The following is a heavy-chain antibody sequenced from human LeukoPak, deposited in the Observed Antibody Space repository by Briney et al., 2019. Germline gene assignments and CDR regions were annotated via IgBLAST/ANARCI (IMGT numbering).Heavy chain of an antibody. CDR3: ARDRWFGA. CDR1: GGSVSSGSYY. Sequence: SETLSLTCTVSGGSVSSGSYYWSWIRQPPGKGLEWIGYIYYSGSTNYNPSLKSRVTISVDTSKNQFSLKLSSVTAADTAVYYCARDRWFGAGGQGPLVTAPS. J-gene: IGHJ4*02. V-gene: IGHV4-61*01. CDR2: IYYSGST. D-gene: IGHD3-10*01.